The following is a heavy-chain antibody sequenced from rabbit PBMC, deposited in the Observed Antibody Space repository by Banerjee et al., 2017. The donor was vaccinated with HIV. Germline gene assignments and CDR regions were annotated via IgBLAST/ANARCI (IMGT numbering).Heavy chain of an antibody. V-gene: IGHV1S45*01. J-gene: IGHJ4*01. CDR2: ISTSSGDT. Sequence: QEQLVESGGGLVQPEGSLTLTCTASGFSFSSSYWICWVRQAPGKGLEWIGCISTSSGDTYYANWAKGRFTISKTSTTTVTLRMTSLTAADTATYFCARGVYYTYSYAGYAYAYYFRLWGQGTLVTIS. D-gene: IGHD6-1*01. CDR3: ARGVYYTYSYAGYAYAYYFRL. CDR1: GFSFSSSYW.